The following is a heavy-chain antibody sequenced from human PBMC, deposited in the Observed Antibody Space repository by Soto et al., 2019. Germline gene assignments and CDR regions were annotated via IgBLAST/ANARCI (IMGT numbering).Heavy chain of an antibody. Sequence: GASVKVSCKASGYTFIRYGICWVRPAPGQGLEWMGWISTHNGNTYYAQNFQGRVTMTSDTPTSTAYMELRSLRSDDTAFYYCVRDEISSAGLDPWGQGTLVTVSS. J-gene: IGHJ5*02. CDR1: GYTFIRYG. V-gene: IGHV1-18*01. CDR3: VRDEISSAGLDP. CDR2: ISTHNGNT.